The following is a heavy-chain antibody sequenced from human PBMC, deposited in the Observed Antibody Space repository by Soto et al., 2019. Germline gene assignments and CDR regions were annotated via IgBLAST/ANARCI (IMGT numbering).Heavy chain of an antibody. CDR2: IIPIFGTA. D-gene: IGHD3-16*02. CDR1: GGTFSSYA. V-gene: IGHV1-69*05. Sequence: SVKVSCKASGGTFSSYAISWVRQAPGQGLEWMGGIIPIFGTANYAQKFQGRVTMTRDESTSTVYMELSSLRSEDTAVYYCARGPLIMMTFGGVIVDMTWFDPWGQGTLVTVSS. CDR3: ARGPLIMMTFGGVIVDMTWFDP. J-gene: IGHJ5*02.